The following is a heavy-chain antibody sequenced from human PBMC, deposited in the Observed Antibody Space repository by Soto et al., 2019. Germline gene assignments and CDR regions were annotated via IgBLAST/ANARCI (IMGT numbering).Heavy chain of an antibody. CDR3: AREIYGDYCIGYYGMDV. CDR1: GYTFTSYG. V-gene: IGHV1-18*01. Sequence: QVQLVQSGAEVKKPGASVKVSCKASGYTFTSYGISWVRQAPGQGLEWMGWISAYNGNTNYAQKLQGRVTMTTDTATSTDYLELRRLRSDDTVVYYCAREIYGDYCIGYYGMDVWGQETTVTVSS. D-gene: IGHD4-17*01. CDR2: ISAYNGNT. J-gene: IGHJ6*02.